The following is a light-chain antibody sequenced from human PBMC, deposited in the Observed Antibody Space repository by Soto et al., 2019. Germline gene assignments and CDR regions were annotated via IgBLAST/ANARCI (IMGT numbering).Light chain of an antibody. CDR2: AAS. CDR3: QKYNSALFT. CDR1: QDISNY. V-gene: IGKV1-27*01. J-gene: IGKJ3*01. Sequence: DIQMTQSPSSLSASVGDRVTITCRASQDISNYLAWYQQKPGKVPKLLIYAASTLQSGVPSRFSGSGSGTDFTLTISSLQPEDFSTYYCQKYNSALFTFGPWTKVHIK.